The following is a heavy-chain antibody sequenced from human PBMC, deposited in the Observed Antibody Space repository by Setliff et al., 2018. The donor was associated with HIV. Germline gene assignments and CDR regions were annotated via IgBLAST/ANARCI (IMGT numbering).Heavy chain of an antibody. CDR2: INHGGST. V-gene: IGHV4-34*04. CDR1: GGPLSSYY. D-gene: IGHD3-10*01. J-gene: IGHJ6*03. Sequence: SETLSLTCTVSGGPLSSYYWNWIRQPPGKGLEWIGEINHGGSTNNNPSLKSRATMSVDTSKNQFSLRLSFVTAADTAVYYCARGRNYGSPYFYYMDVWANGTTVTVSS. CDR3: ARGRNYGSPYFYYMDV.